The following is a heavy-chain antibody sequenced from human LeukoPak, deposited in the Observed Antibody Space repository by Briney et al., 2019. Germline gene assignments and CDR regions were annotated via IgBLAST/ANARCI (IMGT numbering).Heavy chain of an antibody. V-gene: IGHV4-39*01. CDR3: ARYPYSDSGVWQAFDY. CDR1: GGSISSGIHY. CDR2: MHYSGTT. Sequence: SETLSLTCIVSGGSISSGIHYWGWIRQPPGKGLEWTGSMHYSGTTYYNPSLTSRVTISVDTSKNQFSLRLTSVTAADTAVYYCARYPYSDSGVWQAFDYWGQGTLVTVSS. J-gene: IGHJ4*02. D-gene: IGHD5-12*01.